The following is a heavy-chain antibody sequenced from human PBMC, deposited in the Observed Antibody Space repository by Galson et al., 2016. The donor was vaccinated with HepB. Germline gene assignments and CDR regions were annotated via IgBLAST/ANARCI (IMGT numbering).Heavy chain of an antibody. CDR3: AKGQGRRITIFGVVTSGGALDY. Sequence: SLRLSCAASGFTFSSYGMHWVRQAPGKGLEWVAVISYDGRNKYYADSVKGRFTISRDNSKNTLYLQMNSLRAEDTAVYYCAKGQGRRITIFGVVTSGGALDYWGQGTLVTVSS. D-gene: IGHD3-3*01. V-gene: IGHV3-30*18. CDR2: ISYDGRNK. J-gene: IGHJ4*02. CDR1: GFTFSSYG.